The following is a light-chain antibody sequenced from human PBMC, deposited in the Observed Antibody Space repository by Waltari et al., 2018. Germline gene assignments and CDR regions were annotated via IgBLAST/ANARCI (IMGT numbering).Light chain of an antibody. CDR2: KSS. CDR1: PSISIW. Sequence: DIQMPQSPSTLSASVGDRVTITCRARPSISIWLAWYPQKPGNAPKLLLYKSSRLESGVPSRFSVRGSETEFSLSSSSLQTDDCATYDCQQYNSYLLTFGGGTKVEIK. CDR3: QQYNSYLLT. J-gene: IGKJ4*02. V-gene: IGKV1-5*03.